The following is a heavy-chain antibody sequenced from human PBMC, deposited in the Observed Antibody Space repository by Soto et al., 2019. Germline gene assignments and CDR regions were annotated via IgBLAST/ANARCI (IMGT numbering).Heavy chain of an antibody. Sequence: KSGGSLRLSCAASGFTFSDYYMSWIRQAPGKGLEWVSYISSSSSYTNYADSVKGRFTISRDNAKNSLYLQMNSLRAEDTAVYYCARHVGATSAHYGMDVWGQGTTVTVSS. D-gene: IGHD1-26*01. CDR2: ISSSSSYT. V-gene: IGHV3-11*06. CDR3: ARHVGATSAHYGMDV. CDR1: GFTFSDYY. J-gene: IGHJ6*02.